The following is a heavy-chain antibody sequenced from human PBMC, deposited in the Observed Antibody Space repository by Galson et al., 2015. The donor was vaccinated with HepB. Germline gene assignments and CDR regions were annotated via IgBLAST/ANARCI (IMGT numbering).Heavy chain of an antibody. CDR2: IYYSGST. D-gene: IGHD2-15*01. V-gene: IGHV4-59*08. Sequence: ETLSLTCTVSGGSISSYYWSWIRQPPGKGLEWIGYIYYSGSTNYNPSLKSRVTISVDTSKNQFSLKLSSVTAADTAVYYCARRVRGYCSGGSCYSQFDYWGQGTLVTVSS. CDR3: ARRVRGYCSGGSCYSQFDY. J-gene: IGHJ4*02. CDR1: GGSISSYY.